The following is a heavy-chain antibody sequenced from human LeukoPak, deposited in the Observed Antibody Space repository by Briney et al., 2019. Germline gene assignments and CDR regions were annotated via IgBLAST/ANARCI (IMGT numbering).Heavy chain of an antibody. D-gene: IGHD3-10*01. CDR1: GGSFSGYY. J-gene: IGHJ3*02. CDR2: INHSGSP. Sequence: SQTLSLTCAVYGGSFSGYYWSWIRQPPGKGLEWIGEINHSGSPNYNPSLKSRVTISIDTSKNQFSLKLSPVTVADTAVYYCARDLSDYYGSGSYRPIDAFDIWGQGTMVTGSS. CDR3: ARDLSDYYGSGSYRPIDAFDI. V-gene: IGHV4-34*01.